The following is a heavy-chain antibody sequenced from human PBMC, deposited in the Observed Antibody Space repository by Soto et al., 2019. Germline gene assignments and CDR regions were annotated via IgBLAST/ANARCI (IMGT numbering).Heavy chain of an antibody. CDR1: GFTFSSYG. CDR3: AKDLNYRPYSLYYYYYGMDV. CDR2: ISYDGSNK. D-gene: IGHD1-7*01. Sequence: GALRLSCAASGFTFSSYGMHWVRQAPGKGLEWVAVISYDGSNKYYADSVKGRFTISRDNSKNTLYLQMNSLRAEDTAVYYCAKDLNYRPYSLYYYYYGMDVWGQGTTVTVSS. V-gene: IGHV3-30*18. J-gene: IGHJ6*02.